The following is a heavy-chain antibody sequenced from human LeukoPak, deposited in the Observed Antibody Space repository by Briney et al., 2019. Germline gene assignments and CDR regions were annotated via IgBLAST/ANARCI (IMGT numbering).Heavy chain of an antibody. D-gene: IGHD4-23*01. CDR3: ARENQDYGGKDY. CDR1: GFTFSSYG. Sequence: GRSLRLSCAASGFTFSSYGMHWVRQAPGKGLEWVAVISYDGSNKYYADSVKGRFTISRDNSKNTLYLQMNSLRAEDTAVYYCARENQDYGGKDYWGQGTLVTVSS. CDR2: ISYDGSNK. J-gene: IGHJ4*02. V-gene: IGHV3-30*03.